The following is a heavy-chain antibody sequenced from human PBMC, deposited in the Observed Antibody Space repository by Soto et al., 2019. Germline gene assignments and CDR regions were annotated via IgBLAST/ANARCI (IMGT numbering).Heavy chain of an antibody. CDR3: ARADIVVVVAAFDY. J-gene: IGHJ4*02. V-gene: IGHV3-21*01. Sequence: GGSLRLSCAASGFTFSSYSMNWVRQAPGKGLEWVSSISSSSSYIYYADSVKGRFTISRDNAKNSLYLQMNSLGAEDTAVYYCARADIVVVVAAFDYWGQGTLVTVSS. CDR2: ISSSSSYI. D-gene: IGHD2-15*01. CDR1: GFTFSSYS.